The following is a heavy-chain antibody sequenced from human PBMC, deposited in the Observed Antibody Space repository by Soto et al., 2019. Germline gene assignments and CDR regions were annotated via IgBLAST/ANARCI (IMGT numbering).Heavy chain of an antibody. CDR3: ARSSNWDSHFDY. D-gene: IGHD1-26*01. Sequence: EVQLVESGGGLVQPGGSLRLSCAASGFTFRSYWMHWVRQVPGKGLVWLSRVSDDGTTTNYADSVKGRFTISRDNVRNTLYLQMNSLSAEDTAVYYCARSSNWDSHFDYWGPGTLVTVSS. J-gene: IGHJ4*02. V-gene: IGHV3-74*01. CDR1: GFTFRSYW. CDR2: VSDDGTTT.